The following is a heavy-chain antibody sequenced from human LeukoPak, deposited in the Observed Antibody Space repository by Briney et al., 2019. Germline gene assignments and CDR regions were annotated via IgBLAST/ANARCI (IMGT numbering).Heavy chain of an antibody. CDR2: ISYDGSNK. CDR1: GFTFSSYG. Sequence: GGSLRLFCAASGFTFSSYGMHWVRQAPGKGLEWVAVISYDGSNKYYADSVKGRFTISRDNSKNTLYLQMNSLRAEDMAVYYCARDGLEVWFGEFSFYMDVWGKGTTVTVSS. CDR3: ARDGLEVWFGEFSFYMDV. V-gene: IGHV3-30*03. J-gene: IGHJ6*03. D-gene: IGHD3-10*01.